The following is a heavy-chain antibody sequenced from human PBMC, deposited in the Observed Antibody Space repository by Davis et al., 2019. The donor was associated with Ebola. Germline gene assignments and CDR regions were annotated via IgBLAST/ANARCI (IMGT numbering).Heavy chain of an antibody. V-gene: IGHV1-69*04. J-gene: IGHJ4*02. CDR3: AREAEELQIDY. CDR2: IIPVVDTK. D-gene: IGHD1-26*01. CDR1: GGTFTNYA. Sequence: AASVKVSCKTSGGTFTNYAVNWVRQAPGQGLEWMGRIIPVVDTKDYAQNFQGRVIITRDTSASTAYMELRSLRSDDTAVYYCAREAEELQIDYWGQGTLVTVSS.